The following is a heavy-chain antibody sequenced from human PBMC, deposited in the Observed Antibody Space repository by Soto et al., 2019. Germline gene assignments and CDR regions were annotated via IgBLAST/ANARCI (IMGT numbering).Heavy chain of an antibody. CDR2: ISSSSNYK. CDR3: ARDPSPYDFWSGYSVWGLDY. V-gene: IGHV3-21*01. D-gene: IGHD3-3*01. Sequence: EVQLVESGGGLVKPGGSLRLSCAASGFTFSSYMMNWVRQAPGKGLEWVSSISSSSNYKYYADSVKGRFTISRDNAKNSLYLHMNSLRAEDTAVYYCARDPSPYDFWSGYSVWGLDYWGQGTLVTVSS. CDR1: GFTFSSYM. J-gene: IGHJ4*02.